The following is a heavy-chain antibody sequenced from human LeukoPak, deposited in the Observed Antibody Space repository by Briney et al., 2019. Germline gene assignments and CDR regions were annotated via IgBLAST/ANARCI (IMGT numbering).Heavy chain of an antibody. CDR2: ISGSGGST. CDR3: AKLFYTASVYYYYGMDV. V-gene: IGHV3-23*01. D-gene: IGHD3-16*01. CDR1: GFTFSSYA. Sequence: PGGSLRLSCAASGFTFSSYAMSWVRQAPGKGLECVSAISGSGGSTYYADSVKGRFTLSRDNSKSTLYLQMNSLRAEDTAVYYYAKLFYTASVYYYYGMDVWGQGTTVTVSS. J-gene: IGHJ6*02.